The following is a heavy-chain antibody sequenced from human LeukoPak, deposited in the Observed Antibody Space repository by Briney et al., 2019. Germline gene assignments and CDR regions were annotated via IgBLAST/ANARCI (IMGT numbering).Heavy chain of an antibody. CDR3: ARVCSSTSWTPYYYYGMDV. V-gene: IGHV4-30-2*01. CDR1: GGSISSGGYS. Sequence: PSQTLSLTCAVSGGSISSGGYSWSWIRQPPGEGLEWIGYIYHSGSTYYNPSLKSRVTISVDRSKNQFSLKLSSVTAADTAVYYCARVCSSTSWTPYYYYGMDVWGQGTTVTVSS. CDR2: IYHSGST. J-gene: IGHJ6*02. D-gene: IGHD2-2*01.